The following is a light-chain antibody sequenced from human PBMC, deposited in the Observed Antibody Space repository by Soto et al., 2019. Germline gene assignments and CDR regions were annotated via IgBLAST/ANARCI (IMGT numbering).Light chain of an antibody. CDR2: EVS. CDR3: SSYTSSSTLNVV. J-gene: IGLJ2*01. Sequence: QSALTQPASVSGSPGQSITIFCTGTSSDVGGYNYVSWYQQHPGKAPKLMIYEVSNRPSGVSNRFSGSKSGITASLTISGLQAEDEADYYCSSYTSSSTLNVVFGGGTKLTVL. CDR1: SSDVGGYNY. V-gene: IGLV2-14*01.